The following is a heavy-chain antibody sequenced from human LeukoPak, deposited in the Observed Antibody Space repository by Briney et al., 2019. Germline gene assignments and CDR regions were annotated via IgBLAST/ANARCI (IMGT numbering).Heavy chain of an antibody. Sequence: GASLKISCQGSGYSFTSYWIGWVRRMPGKGLEWMGIIYPGDSDTRYSPSFQGQVTISADKSISTAYLQWSSLKASDTAMYYCARQAYSENFDYWGQGTLVTVSS. CDR2: IYPGDSDT. D-gene: IGHD4-11*01. CDR3: ARQAYSENFDY. CDR1: GYSFTSYW. J-gene: IGHJ4*02. V-gene: IGHV5-51*01.